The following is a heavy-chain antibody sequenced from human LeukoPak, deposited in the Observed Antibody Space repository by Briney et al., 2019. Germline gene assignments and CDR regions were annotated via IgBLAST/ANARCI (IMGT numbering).Heavy chain of an antibody. Sequence: SETLSLTCTVSGGSITNYYWSWIRQPPGKGLEWIGCIYYSGSTNYNPSLKSRVTISVDTSKKQFSLKLGSVTAADTAVYYCASGPPYPEGFDYWGQGTLVTVSS. CDR3: ASGPPYPEGFDY. CDR2: IYYSGST. V-gene: IGHV4-59*08. CDR1: GGSITNYY. J-gene: IGHJ4*02.